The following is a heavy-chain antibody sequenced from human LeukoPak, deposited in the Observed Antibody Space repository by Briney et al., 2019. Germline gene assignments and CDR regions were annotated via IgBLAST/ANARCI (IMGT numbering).Heavy chain of an antibody. V-gene: IGHV4-30-4*01. D-gene: IGHD3-3*01. Sequence: SETLSLTCTVSGGSISSGDYYWSWIRQPPGKGLEWIGYIYYSGSTYYNPSLKSRVTISVDTSKNQFSLKLSSVTAADTAVYYCARESSTYYDFWSGYRAIDYWGQGTLVTVSS. CDR3: ARESSTYYDFWSGYRAIDY. J-gene: IGHJ4*02. CDR1: GGSISSGDYY. CDR2: IYYSGST.